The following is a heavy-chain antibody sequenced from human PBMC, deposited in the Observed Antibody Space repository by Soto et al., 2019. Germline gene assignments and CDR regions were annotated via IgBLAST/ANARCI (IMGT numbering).Heavy chain of an antibody. CDR3: ARDKTGTTEDYYHGMDV. V-gene: IGHV4-31*03. D-gene: IGHD1-7*01. Sequence: SETLSLTCTVSGGSISSGGYYWSWIRQHPGKGLEWIGYIYYSGSTYYNPSLKSRVTISVDTSKNQFSLKLSSVTAADTAVYYCARDKTGTTEDYYHGMDVWGQGTTVTVSS. J-gene: IGHJ6*01. CDR2: IYYSGST. CDR1: GGSISSGGYY.